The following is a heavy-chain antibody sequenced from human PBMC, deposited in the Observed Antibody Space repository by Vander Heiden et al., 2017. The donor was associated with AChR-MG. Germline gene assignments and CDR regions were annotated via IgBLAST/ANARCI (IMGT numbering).Heavy chain of an antibody. V-gene: IGHV4-31*03. CDR3: ARVPPLVQGDGGNWFDP. J-gene: IGHJ5*02. CDR2: IYYSGST. D-gene: IGHD3-10*01. CDR1: GGSISRGGYY. Sequence: QVQPQESGPGLVKPSQTLSPPCTVSGGSISRGGYYWSWIRQHPGKGLEWIGYIYYSGSTYYNPSLKSRVTISVDTSKNQFSLKLSSVTAADTAVYYCARVPPLVQGDGGNWFDPWGQGTLVTVSS.